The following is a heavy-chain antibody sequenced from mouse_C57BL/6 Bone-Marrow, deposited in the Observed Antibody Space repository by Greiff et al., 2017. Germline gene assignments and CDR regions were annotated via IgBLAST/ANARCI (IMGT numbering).Heavy chain of an antibody. Sequence: EVQLQESGGGLVKPGGSLKLSCAASGFTFSSYAMSWVRQTPEKRLEWVATISDGGSYTYYPDNVKGRFTISRENAKNNLYLQMSHLKSEDTAMYYCARGLRSFDYWGQGTTLTVSS. CDR3: ARGLRSFDY. D-gene: IGHD1-1*01. V-gene: IGHV5-4*01. J-gene: IGHJ2*01. CDR1: GFTFSSYA. CDR2: ISDGGSYT.